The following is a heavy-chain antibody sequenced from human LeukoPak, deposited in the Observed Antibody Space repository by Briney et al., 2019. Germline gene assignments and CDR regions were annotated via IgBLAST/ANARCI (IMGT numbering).Heavy chain of an antibody. J-gene: IGHJ4*02. Sequence: GGSLRLSCAASGFTFSSYSMNWVRQAPGKGLEWVSSISSSSSYIYYADSVKGRFTISRDSAKNSLYLQMNSLRVEDTAVYYCARDSEAVAGDFDYWGQGTLVTVSS. CDR3: ARDSEAVAGDFDY. D-gene: IGHD6-13*01. CDR1: GFTFSSYS. CDR2: ISSSSSYI. V-gene: IGHV3-21*01.